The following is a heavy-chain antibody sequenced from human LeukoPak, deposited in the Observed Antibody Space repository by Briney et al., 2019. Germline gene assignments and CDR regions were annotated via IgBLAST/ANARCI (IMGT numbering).Heavy chain of an antibody. D-gene: IGHD6-19*01. CDR2: VYYSGST. Sequence: SETLSLTCTVSGGSISSYYWGWIRQPPGKGLEWIGSVYYSGSTYYNPSLKSRVTISVDTSKNQFSLKLSSVTAADTAVYYCARRVAVAGTIDYWGQGTLVTVSS. J-gene: IGHJ4*02. CDR1: GGSISSYY. CDR3: ARRVAVAGTIDY. V-gene: IGHV4-39*01.